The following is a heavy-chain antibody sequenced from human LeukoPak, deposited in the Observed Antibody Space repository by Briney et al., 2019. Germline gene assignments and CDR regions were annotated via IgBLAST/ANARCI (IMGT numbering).Heavy chain of an antibody. Sequence: GGSLRLSCAASGFTVRNRAMSWVRQAPGKGLEWVSTISGSGSNTYYADSVKGRFTISRDNSKNTLYLQMDSLRAEDTAVYYCAKSVGYYDSGGLDYWGQGTLVTVSS. CDR1: GFTVRNRA. CDR3: AKSVGYYDSGGLDY. D-gene: IGHD3-22*01. J-gene: IGHJ4*02. CDR2: ISGSGSNT. V-gene: IGHV3-23*01.